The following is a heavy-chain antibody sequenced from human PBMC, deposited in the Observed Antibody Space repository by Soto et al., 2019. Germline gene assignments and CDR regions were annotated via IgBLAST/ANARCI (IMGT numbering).Heavy chain of an antibody. CDR1: GYTFTSYG. CDR2: ISAYNSNT. Sequence: QVQLVQSGAEVKKPGASVKVSCKASGYTFTSYGISWVRQAPGQGLEWMGRISAYNSNTNYAQKLQGRDPITPDTTTNTPYKELRSLRPVDTAVYYWGMVVGAIGHGFDTRVKGTLVTVSS. J-gene: IGHJ5*02. D-gene: IGHD2-21*01. V-gene: IGHV1-18*01. CDR3: GMVVGAIGHGFDT.